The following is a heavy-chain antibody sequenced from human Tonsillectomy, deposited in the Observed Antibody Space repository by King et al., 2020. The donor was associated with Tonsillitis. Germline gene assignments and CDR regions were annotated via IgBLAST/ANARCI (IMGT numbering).Heavy chain of an antibody. V-gene: IGHV3-23*03. CDR1: GFTFSSFA. CDR2: VYRGGGTT. CDR3: AKDRGRWQFDY. J-gene: IGHJ4*02. Sequence: VQLVESGGGLVQPGGSLRLSCAASGFTFSSFAMNWVRQAPGKGLEWVSVVYRGGGTTYADSVKGRFTISRDDSKNTLYPQMNSLRAEDTAVYYCAKDRGRWQFDYWGQGTLVTVSS. D-gene: IGHD3-10*01.